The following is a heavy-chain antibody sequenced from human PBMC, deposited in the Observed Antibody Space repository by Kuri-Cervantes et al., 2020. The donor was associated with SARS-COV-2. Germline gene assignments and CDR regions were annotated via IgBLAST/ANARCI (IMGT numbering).Heavy chain of an antibody. J-gene: IGHJ4*02. CDR3: AKSEGTPGLKY. V-gene: IGHV3-23*01. D-gene: IGHD1-1*01. CDR1: GFTFSSHA. CDR2: ISGSGDSV. Sequence: GESLKISCVTSGFTFSSHAMTWVRQAPGKGLEWVSAISGSGDSVYFADSVKGRFTISRDNSKNTVFLQMDSLRAADTAVYYCAKSEGTPGLKYWGQGTLVTDSS.